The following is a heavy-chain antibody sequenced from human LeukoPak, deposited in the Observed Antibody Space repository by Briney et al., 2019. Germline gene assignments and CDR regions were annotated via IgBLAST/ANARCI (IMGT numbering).Heavy chain of an antibody. J-gene: IGHJ6*03. Sequence: ASVKVSCKASGYTFTSYYMHWVRQAPRQGLEWMGIINPSGGSTSYAQKFQGRVTMTRGMSTSTVYMELSSLRSEDTAVYYCARDRGSGWYDYYYYYYMDVWGKGTTVTVSS. CDR1: GYTFTSYY. CDR3: ARDRGSGWYDYYYYYYMDV. D-gene: IGHD6-19*01. V-gene: IGHV1-46*01. CDR2: INPSGGST.